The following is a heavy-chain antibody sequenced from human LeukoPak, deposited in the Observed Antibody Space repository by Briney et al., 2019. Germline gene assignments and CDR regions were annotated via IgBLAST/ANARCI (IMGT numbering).Heavy chain of an antibody. V-gene: IGHV3-66*01. J-gene: IGHJ5*02. CDR1: GFTFSSYV. CDR3: ARDRPPNS. Sequence: GGSLRLSCAASGFTFSSYVMSWVRQAPGKGLEWVSVIYSGGSTYYADSVKGRFTISRDNSKSTLYLQMNSLRAEDTAVYYCARDRPPNSWGQGTLVTVSS. CDR2: IYSGGST.